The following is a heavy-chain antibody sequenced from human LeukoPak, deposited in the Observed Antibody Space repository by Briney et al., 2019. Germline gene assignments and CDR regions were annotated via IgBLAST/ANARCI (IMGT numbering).Heavy chain of an antibody. D-gene: IGHD2-21*02. CDR3: ARVVRGVVTSNWFDP. V-gene: IGHV4-59*01. CDR1: GDSLNTYY. J-gene: IGHJ5*02. CDR2: VASSGTS. Sequence: SETLSLTCTVSGDSLNTYYWTWIRQTPGKELKWNGFVASSGTSNYNPSLKSRVVISIDTSKNQFSLALTSVTPADTAVYYCARVVRGVVTSNWFDPWGQGTLVSVSS.